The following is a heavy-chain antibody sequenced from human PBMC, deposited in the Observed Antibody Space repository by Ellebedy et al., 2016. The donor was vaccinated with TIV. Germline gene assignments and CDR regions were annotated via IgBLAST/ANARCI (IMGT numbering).Heavy chain of an antibody. Sequence: AASVKVSCKASGDTFSSSAISWVRQAPGQGLEWMGRIIPIFDMANYAQRFQGRVTIIVDKSTSTADMELSNLRSEDTAVYYCVRDRAVGVTPFGWFDPWGQGTLVIVSS. CDR2: IIPIFDMA. CDR3: VRDRAVGVTPFGWFDP. V-gene: IGHV1-69*04. CDR1: GDTFSSSA. D-gene: IGHD3-10*01. J-gene: IGHJ5*02.